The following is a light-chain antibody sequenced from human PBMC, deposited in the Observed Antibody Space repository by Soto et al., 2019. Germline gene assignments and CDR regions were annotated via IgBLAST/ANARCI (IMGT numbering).Light chain of an antibody. J-gene: IGKJ4*01. CDR3: QQYYSSPLT. Sequence: DIQMTQSPSSLSASVGDRVTITCRASQSIANHLNWYQQKPGKAPKLLIYAASTLQSGVPSRFSGSGSGTDFTLTISCLQSEDFATYYCQQYYSSPLTFGGGTKVDIK. CDR2: AAS. V-gene: IGKV1-39*01. CDR1: QSIANH.